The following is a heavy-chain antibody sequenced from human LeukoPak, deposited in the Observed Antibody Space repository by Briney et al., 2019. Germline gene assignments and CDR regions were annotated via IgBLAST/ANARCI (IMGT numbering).Heavy chain of an antibody. CDR3: ATGPRSGSFQF. D-gene: IGHD3-10*01. V-gene: IGHV3-23*01. Sequence: PGGSLRLSCSISGITFGSLAMSWVRQTPEKGLEWLGFITAYGAGTYYVPSENGRSTISRDNSSNTLYLQINSLRVDDTAIYYCATGPRSGSFQFWGRGTQVIVSS. J-gene: IGHJ4*02. CDR2: ITAYGAGT. CDR1: GITFGSLA.